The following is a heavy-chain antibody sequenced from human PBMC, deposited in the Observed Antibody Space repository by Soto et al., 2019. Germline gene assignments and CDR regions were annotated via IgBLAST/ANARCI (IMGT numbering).Heavy chain of an antibody. J-gene: IGHJ5*02. Sequence: EVQLVESGGGLVKPGGSLRLSCAGSGFTFSNAWMSWVRQAPGKGLEWVGRIKSKTDGGTTDYAAPVKGRFTISRDDSKNTLYLQMNSLKTEDTAVYYCTTPGLVVTGWFDPWGQGTLVTVSS. D-gene: IGHD3-22*01. V-gene: IGHV3-15*01. CDR3: TTPGLVVTGWFDP. CDR2: IKSKTDGGTT. CDR1: GFTFSNAW.